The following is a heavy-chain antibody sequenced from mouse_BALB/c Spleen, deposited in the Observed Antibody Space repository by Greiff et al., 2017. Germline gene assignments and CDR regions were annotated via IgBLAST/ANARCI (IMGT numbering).Heavy chain of an antibody. CDR2: ISSGGSYT. J-gene: IGHJ4*01. D-gene: IGHD3-2*01. V-gene: IGHV5-6*01. CDR1: GFTFSSYV. Sequence: DVLLVESGGDLVKPGGSLKLSCAASGFTFSSYVMSWVRQTPDQGLEWVATISSGGSYTYYPDSVKGRFTISRDNAKNTLYLQMSSLKSEDTAMYYCARHDSSGGDWGQGTSVTVSS. CDR3: ARHDSSGGD.